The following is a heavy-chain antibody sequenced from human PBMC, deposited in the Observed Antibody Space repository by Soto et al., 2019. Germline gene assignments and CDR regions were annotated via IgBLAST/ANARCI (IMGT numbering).Heavy chain of an antibody. V-gene: IGHV3-30*18. CDR3: AKDLGEPTDAFDV. Sequence: GGSLRLSCAASGFTFSSYGMHWVRQAPGKGLEWVAVISYDGSSTYDADSVKGRFTISRDNSKNTLYLQMNSLRVQDTAVYYCAKDLGEPTDAFDVWG. CDR1: GFTFSSYG. J-gene: IGHJ3*01. CDR2: ISYDGSST.